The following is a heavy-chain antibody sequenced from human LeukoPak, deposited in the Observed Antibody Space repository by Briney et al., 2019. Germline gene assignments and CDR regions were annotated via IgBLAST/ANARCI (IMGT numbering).Heavy chain of an antibody. Sequence: SVKVSCKASGGTFSSYAISWVRQAPGQGLEWMGRIIPIFGTANYAQKFQGRVTITADESTSTAYMELSSLRSEDTAVYYCARDRGYCTNGVCHNWFDPWGQGTLVTVSS. CDR2: IIPIFGTA. J-gene: IGHJ5*02. V-gene: IGHV1-69*15. CDR1: GGTFSSYA. D-gene: IGHD2-8*01. CDR3: ARDRGYCTNGVCHNWFDP.